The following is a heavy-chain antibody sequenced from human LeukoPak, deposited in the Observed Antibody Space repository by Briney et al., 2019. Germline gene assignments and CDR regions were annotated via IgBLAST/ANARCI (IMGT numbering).Heavy chain of an antibody. J-gene: IGHJ5*02. V-gene: IGHV4-59*01. Sequence: SETLSLTCTVSGGSISSYYWSWIRQPPGKGLEWIGYIYYSGSTNYNPSLKSRVTISVETSKNQFSLKLSSVTAADTAVYYCARGVSLLWFGDVRWFDPWGQGTLVTVSS. D-gene: IGHD3-10*01. CDR3: ARGVSLLWFGDVRWFDP. CDR2: IYYSGST. CDR1: GGSISSYY.